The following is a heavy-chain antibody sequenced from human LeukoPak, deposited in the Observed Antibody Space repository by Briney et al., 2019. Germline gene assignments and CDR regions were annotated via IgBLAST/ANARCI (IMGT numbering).Heavy chain of an antibody. CDR3: ARVVVEQQLVNWFDP. J-gene: IGHJ5*02. Sequence: GRSLRLSCAASGFTFSSYAMHWVRQAPGKGLEWVAVISYDGSNKYYADSVKGRFTISRDNSKNTLYLQMDSLRAEDTAVYYCARVVVEQQLVNWFDPWGQGTLVTVSS. V-gene: IGHV3-30-3*01. D-gene: IGHD6-13*01. CDR2: ISYDGSNK. CDR1: GFTFSSYA.